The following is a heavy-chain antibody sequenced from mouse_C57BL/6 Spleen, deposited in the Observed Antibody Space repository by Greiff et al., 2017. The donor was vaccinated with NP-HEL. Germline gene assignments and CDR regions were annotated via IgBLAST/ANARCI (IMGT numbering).Heavy chain of an antibody. CDR1: GYTFTDYY. CDR2: INPNNGGT. J-gene: IGHJ4*01. Sequence: VQLQQSGPELVKPGASVKISCKASGYTFTDYYMNWVKQSHGKSLEWIGDINPNNGGTSYNQKFKGKATLTVDKSSSTAYMELRSLTSEDSAVYYCARHYGSSSPAMDYWGQGTSVTVSS. CDR3: ARHYGSSSPAMDY. D-gene: IGHD1-1*01. V-gene: IGHV1-26*01.